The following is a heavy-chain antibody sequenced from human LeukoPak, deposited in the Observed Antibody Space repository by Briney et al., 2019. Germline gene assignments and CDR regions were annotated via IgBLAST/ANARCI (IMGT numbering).Heavy chain of an antibody. CDR2: ISYDGSNK. D-gene: IGHD3-10*01. V-gene: IGHV3-30*04. CDR1: GFTFSSYA. CDR3: ANWAVTTGEGSAPDY. J-gene: IGHJ4*02. Sequence: GRSLRLSCAASGFTFSSYAMHWVRQAPGKRLEWVAVISYDGSNKYYADSVKGRFTISRDNSKNTLYLQMNSLRAEDTAVYYCANWAVTTGEGSAPDYWGQGTLVTVSS.